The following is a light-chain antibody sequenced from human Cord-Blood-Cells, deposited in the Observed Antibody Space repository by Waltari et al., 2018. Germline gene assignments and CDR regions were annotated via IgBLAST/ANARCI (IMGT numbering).Light chain of an antibody. CDR1: SLRSYY. J-gene: IGLJ2*01. Sequence: SSELTQDPAVSVALGQTVRITCQGDSLRSYYASWYQQKPGQAPVLVIYGKNNRPSGIPDRFSGSSSGNTASLTIPGAQAEDEADYYCNSRDSSGNHVVFGGGNKLTVL. V-gene: IGLV3-19*01. CDR3: NSRDSSGNHVV. CDR2: GKN.